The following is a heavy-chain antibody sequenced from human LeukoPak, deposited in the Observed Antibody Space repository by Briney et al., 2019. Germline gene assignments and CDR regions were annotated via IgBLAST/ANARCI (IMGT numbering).Heavy chain of an antibody. Sequence: SETLSLTCTVSGGSFSSYYWSWIRQPPGKGLEWNGYIYYSGSTKYNPSLKSRVTISVDTSKNQFSLRLSSVTAADTAVYYCARARIAVTGTGINLDWFDPWGQGTLVTVSS. J-gene: IGHJ5*02. CDR3: ARARIAVTGTGINLDWFDP. CDR2: IYYSGST. CDR1: GGSFSSYY. D-gene: IGHD6-19*01. V-gene: IGHV4-59*01.